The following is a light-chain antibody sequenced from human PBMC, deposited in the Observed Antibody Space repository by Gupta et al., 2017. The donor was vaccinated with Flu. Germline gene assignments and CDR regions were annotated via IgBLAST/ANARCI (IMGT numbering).Light chain of an antibody. CDR1: QSISTY. CDR2: AAS. V-gene: IGKV1-39*01. Sequence: PSSLSASVGDRVTSTCRASQSISTYLNWYQQKPGKAPNRLIYAASSLQSGVPSRFSGSGSGTDFTLTISSLQPEDSATYYCQQSYSTPYIFGQGTKLEI. CDR3: QQSYSTPYI. J-gene: IGKJ2*01.